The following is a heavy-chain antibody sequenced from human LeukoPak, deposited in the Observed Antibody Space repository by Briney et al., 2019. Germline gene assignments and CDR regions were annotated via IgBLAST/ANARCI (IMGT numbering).Heavy chain of an antibody. CDR2: IFCSSSNI. V-gene: IGHV3-21*04. CDR1: GFTFSSYW. D-gene: IGHD1-26*01. Sequence: GGSLRLSCAASGFTFSSYWMSWVRQAPGEGLEWVSYIFCSSSNIYYAYSVKGLFTISTDNAKNSLYLQMNSLRAEDTAEYYCARSAVGTSCCTAVDYWGQGTLVTVSS. CDR3: ARSAVGTSCCTAVDY. J-gene: IGHJ4*02.